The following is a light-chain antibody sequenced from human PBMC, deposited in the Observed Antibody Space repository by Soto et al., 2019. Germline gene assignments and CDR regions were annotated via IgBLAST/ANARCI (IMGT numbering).Light chain of an antibody. CDR1: SSDIGGYKY. J-gene: IGLJ3*02. V-gene: IGLV2-14*01. Sequence: QSALTQPASVSGSLGQSITISCTGTSSDIGGYKYVSWYQQHPGKAPKLIIFEVSNRPSGVSDRFSGSNSGNTASLTISGLQAEDDADYYCTSSSRYRVLVFGGGTK. CDR2: EVS. CDR3: TSSSRYRVLV.